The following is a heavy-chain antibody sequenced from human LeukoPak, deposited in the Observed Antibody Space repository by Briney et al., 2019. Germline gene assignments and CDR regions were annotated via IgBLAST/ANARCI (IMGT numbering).Heavy chain of an antibody. CDR1: GFTFSSYD. D-gene: IGHD1-1*01. CDR3: ARGDFRLEMSTTIAFDI. J-gene: IGHJ3*02. V-gene: IGHV3-23*01. Sequence: GGALRLSCAASGFTFSSYDMTWVRQAPGRGLEWVSSIRPSGDNTYYGDSVKGRFIISRDNSKSTLYLQMNSLTTEDTAVYYCARGDFRLEMSTTIAFDIWGQGTMVTVSS. CDR2: IRPSGDNT.